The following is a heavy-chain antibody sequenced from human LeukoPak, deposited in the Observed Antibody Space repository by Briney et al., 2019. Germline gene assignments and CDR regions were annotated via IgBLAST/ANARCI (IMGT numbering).Heavy chain of an antibody. Sequence: SETLSLTCTVSGGSISSYYWRWIRQPPGKGLEWIGYIYYSESTNYNPSLKSRVTISVDTSKNQFSLKLSSVTAADTAVYYCARSHGIAVAGTRVRSFDYWGQGTLVTVSS. CDR3: ARSHGIAVAGTRVRSFDY. V-gene: IGHV4-59*01. D-gene: IGHD6-19*01. J-gene: IGHJ4*02. CDR1: GGSISSYY. CDR2: IYYSEST.